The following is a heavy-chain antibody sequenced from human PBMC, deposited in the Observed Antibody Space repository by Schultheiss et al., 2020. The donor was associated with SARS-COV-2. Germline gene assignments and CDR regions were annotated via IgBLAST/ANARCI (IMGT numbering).Heavy chain of an antibody. CDR3: ARGSSSWYHNWFDP. CDR1: GGSISSYY. Sequence: SETLSLTCTVSGGSISSYYWGWIRQPPGKGLEWIGSIYYSGSTYYNPSLKSRVTISVDTSKNQFSLKLSSVTAADTAVYYCARGSSSWYHNWFDPWGQGTLVTVSS. J-gene: IGHJ5*02. D-gene: IGHD6-13*01. V-gene: IGHV4-39*01. CDR2: IYYSGST.